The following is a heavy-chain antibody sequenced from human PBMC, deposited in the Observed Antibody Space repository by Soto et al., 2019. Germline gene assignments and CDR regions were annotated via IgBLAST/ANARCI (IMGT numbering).Heavy chain of an antibody. CDR1: GFTFSTYA. Sequence: GGSLRLSCATSGFTFSTYAMHWVRQAPGKGPEWVALVSYDGSNYYYADSVKGRFTISRDNSKNTLYLQMSSLRAEDTAVYYCALDYGGDYFYYAVDVWGQGTTVTVSS. CDR3: ALDYGGDYFYYAVDV. D-gene: IGHD4-17*01. V-gene: IGHV3-30-3*01. J-gene: IGHJ6*02. CDR2: VSYDGSNY.